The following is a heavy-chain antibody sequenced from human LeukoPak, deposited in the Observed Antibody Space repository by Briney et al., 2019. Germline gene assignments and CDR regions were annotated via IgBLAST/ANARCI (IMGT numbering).Heavy chain of an antibody. CDR3: ARDPGGAAGYYYGMDV. D-gene: IGHD3-10*01. J-gene: IGHJ6*02. CDR1: GFTFSSYA. V-gene: IGHV3-30-3*01. Sequence: GGSLRLSCAASGFTFSSYAMHWVRQAPGKGLEWVAVISYDGSNKYYADSVKGRFTISRDNSKNTLYLQMNSLRAEDTAVYYCARDPGGAAGYYYGMDVWGQGTTVTVSS. CDR2: ISYDGSNK.